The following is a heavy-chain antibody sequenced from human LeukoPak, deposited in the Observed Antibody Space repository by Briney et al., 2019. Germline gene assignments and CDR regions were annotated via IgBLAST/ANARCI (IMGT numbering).Heavy chain of an antibody. CDR1: GFTIVTYP. CDR2: MNSDGGYI. CDR3: ARDNAGWSRDY. V-gene: IGHV3-21*01. Sequence: GGSLRLSCAASGFTIVTYPMSWVRQAPGKGLEWVSTMNSDGGYIVYADSVKGRFTISKDNAKNSLYLQMNSLRADDTAVYYCARDNAGWSRDYWGQGTLVTVSS. J-gene: IGHJ4*02. D-gene: IGHD6-19*01.